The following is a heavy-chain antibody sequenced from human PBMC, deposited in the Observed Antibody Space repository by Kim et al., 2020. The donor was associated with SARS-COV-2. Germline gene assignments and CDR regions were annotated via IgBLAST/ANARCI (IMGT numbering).Heavy chain of an antibody. V-gene: IGHV3-15*04. J-gene: IGHJ4*03. Sequence: GGSLRLSCAASGISFNNAWMSWVRQAPGKGLEWVGRSESKSDGGTTNYAAPVKGRFTISRDDSKSTLYLQMNSLQSEDTAVYYCVAARYCTAGACYYHY. D-gene: IGHD2-8*02. CDR3: VAARYCTAGACYYHY. CDR1: GISFNNAW. CDR2: SESKSDGGTT.